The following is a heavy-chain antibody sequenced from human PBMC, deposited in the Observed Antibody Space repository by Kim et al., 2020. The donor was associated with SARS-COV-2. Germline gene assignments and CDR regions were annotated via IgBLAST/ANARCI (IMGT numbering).Heavy chain of an antibody. CDR2: LFSDSRT. V-gene: IGHV3-53*01. CDR3: ARHDWFDP. CDR1: GFTVSADH. J-gene: IGHJ5*02. Sequence: GGSLRLSCAASGFTVSADHMSWVRQAPGKGLEWVSLLFSDSRTFYADSVKGRFTISRDDSRNTMYLEMNGLRPEDTAAYYCARHDWFDPWGHGTQVTVSS.